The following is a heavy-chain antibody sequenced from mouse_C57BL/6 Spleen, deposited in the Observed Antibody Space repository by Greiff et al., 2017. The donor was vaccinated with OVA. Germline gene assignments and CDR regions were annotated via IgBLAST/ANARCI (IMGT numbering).Heavy chain of an antibody. V-gene: IGHV1-52*01. CDR2: IDPSDSET. CDR1: GYTFTSYW. CDR3: ARHYDYDTWFAY. Sequence: QVQLQQPGAELVRPGSSVKLSCKASGYTFTSYWMHWVKQRPIQGLEWIGNIDPSDSETHYNQKFKDKATLTVDKSSSTAYMQLSSLTSEDSAVYYCARHYDYDTWFAYWGQGTLVTVSA. J-gene: IGHJ3*01. D-gene: IGHD2-4*01.